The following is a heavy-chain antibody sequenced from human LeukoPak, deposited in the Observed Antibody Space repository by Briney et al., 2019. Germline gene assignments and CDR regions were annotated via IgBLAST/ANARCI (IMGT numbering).Heavy chain of an antibody. CDR2: IYYTGST. D-gene: IGHD1-14*01. CDR3: ARERPRSGLDY. V-gene: IGHV4-59*01. J-gene: IGHJ4*02. CDR1: GGSISDYY. Sequence: SETLSLTCTVSGGSISDYYWTWIRQPPGKGLEWIGFIYYTGSTNYNPSLKSRVTISVDTSKSQFSLKLSSVTAADTAVYYCARERPRSGLDYWGQGTLVTVSS.